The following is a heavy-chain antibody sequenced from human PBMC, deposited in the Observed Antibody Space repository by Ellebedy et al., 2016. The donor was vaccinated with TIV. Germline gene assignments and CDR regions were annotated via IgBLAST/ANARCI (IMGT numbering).Heavy chain of an antibody. D-gene: IGHD2-15*01. V-gene: IGHV1-3*01. Sequence: AASVKVSCKASGYTFTSYAIHWVRQAPGQRLEWMGWVNAGDGDTKFSQKFEGRVTITRDTSTSTAYMELSSLSSEDTAVYYCARDRSHCRSDSCHYHFGYWGQGTLVTVSS. CDR3: ARDRSHCRSDSCHYHFGY. J-gene: IGHJ4*02. CDR1: GYTFTSYA. CDR2: VNAGDGDT.